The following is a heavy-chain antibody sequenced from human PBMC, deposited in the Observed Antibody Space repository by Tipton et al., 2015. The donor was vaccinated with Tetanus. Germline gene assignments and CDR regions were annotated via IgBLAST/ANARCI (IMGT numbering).Heavy chain of an antibody. CDR3: ARDQARGARGWNYFDY. CDR1: GGSIRGGTFY. V-gene: IGHV4-39*07. D-gene: IGHD1-26*01. J-gene: IGHJ4*02. Sequence: TLSLTCTVSGGSIRGGTFYWGWIRQPPGKGLEWIGSIYESGDTYYIPSLKSRVTLSVDTSKNQFSLKLNSVSAADTAVYYCARDQARGARGWNYFDYWGQGTLVTVSS. CDR2: IYESGDT.